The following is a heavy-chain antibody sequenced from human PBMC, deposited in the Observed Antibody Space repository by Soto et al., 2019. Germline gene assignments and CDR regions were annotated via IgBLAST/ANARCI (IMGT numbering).Heavy chain of an antibody. J-gene: IGHJ6*02. CDR3: AIFSGSYYYYYGMDV. V-gene: IGHV1-18*01. CDR1: GYTFTSYG. D-gene: IGHD1-26*01. Sequence: ASVKVSCKASGYTFTSYGISWVRQAPGQGLEWMGWISAYNGNTNYAQKLQGRVTMTTDTSTSTAYMELRSLRSDDTAVYYCAIFSGSYYYYYGMDVWGQGTTVTVSS. CDR2: ISAYNGNT.